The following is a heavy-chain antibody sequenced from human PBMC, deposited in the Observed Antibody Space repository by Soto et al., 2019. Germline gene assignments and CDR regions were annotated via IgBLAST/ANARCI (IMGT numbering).Heavy chain of an antibody. CDR3: ARGNPFNYAGFDV. Sequence: GASVKVSCKASGYTFSDFDINWLRQASGQGPEWMGWMNAKSGDTFFPQRFQGKFNVTWDTSLSTAYMEVGSLTSDDTAIYYCARGNPFNYAGFDVWGPGTTVTVS. CDR1: GYTFSDFD. CDR2: MNAKSGDT. V-gene: IGHV1-8*01. D-gene: IGHD4-4*01. J-gene: IGHJ6*02.